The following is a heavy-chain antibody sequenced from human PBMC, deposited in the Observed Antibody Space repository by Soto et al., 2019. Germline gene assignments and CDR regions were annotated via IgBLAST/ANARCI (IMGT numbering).Heavy chain of an antibody. CDR3: ARGQGYYDFWSGYYTGNRFDP. CDR2: ISAYNGNT. J-gene: IGHJ5*02. Sequence: GASVKVSCKASGYTFTSYGISWVRQAPGQGLEWMGWISAYNGNTNYAQKLQGRVTMTTDTSTSTAYMELRSLRSDDTAVYYCARGQGYYDFWSGYYTGNRFDPWGQGTLVTVSS. CDR1: GYTFTSYG. V-gene: IGHV1-18*04. D-gene: IGHD3-3*01.